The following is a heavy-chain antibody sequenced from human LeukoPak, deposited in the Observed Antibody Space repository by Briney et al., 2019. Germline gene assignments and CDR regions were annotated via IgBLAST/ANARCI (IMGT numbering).Heavy chain of an antibody. D-gene: IGHD3-10*01. CDR2: ISSSSSYI. CDR1: GFTFSSYS. Sequence: GGSLRLSCAASGFTFSSYSMNWVRQAPGKGLEWVSSISSSSSYIYYADSVKGRFTISRDNAKNSLYLQMNSLRAEDTAVYYCARDPPITMVNGGAVWGQGTLVTVSS. V-gene: IGHV3-21*01. J-gene: IGHJ4*02. CDR3: ARDPPITMVNGGAV.